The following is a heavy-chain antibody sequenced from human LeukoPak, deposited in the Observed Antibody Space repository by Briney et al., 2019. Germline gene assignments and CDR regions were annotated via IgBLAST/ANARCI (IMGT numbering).Heavy chain of an antibody. V-gene: IGHV4-39*07. CDR3: ARGAGGIPDY. J-gene: IGHJ4*02. CDR1: GGSISSSGYY. D-gene: IGHD2-21*01. Sequence: SETLSLTCTVSGGSISSSGYYWGWIRQPPGKGLEWIGSMYYSGSTYYNPSLKSRVTISVDTSKNHFSLKLSSVTAADTAVYYCARGAGGIPDYWGQGTLVTVSS. CDR2: MYYSGST.